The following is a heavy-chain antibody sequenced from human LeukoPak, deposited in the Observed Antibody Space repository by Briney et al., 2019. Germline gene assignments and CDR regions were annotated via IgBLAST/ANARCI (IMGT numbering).Heavy chain of an antibody. J-gene: IGHJ4*02. V-gene: IGHV1-2*06. CDR1: GHSLTGYC. Sequence: ASVTVSCKASGHSLTGYCIHWVRQAPGQGLEWVGRIDPNTGDTIYAQNFQGRVTVTSATSISTAYMELSRLTSDDTAVYFCARLGLHGSGTYYFFDYWGQGTLVTVSS. CDR3: ARLGLHGSGTYYFFDY. CDR2: IDPNTGDT. D-gene: IGHD3-10*01.